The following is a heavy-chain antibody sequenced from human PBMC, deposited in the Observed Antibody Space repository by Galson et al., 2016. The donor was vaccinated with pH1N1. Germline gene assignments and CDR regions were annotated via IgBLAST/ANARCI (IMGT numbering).Heavy chain of an antibody. J-gene: IGHJ1*01. V-gene: IGHV1-69*13. CDR3: ASESGYYVRGDLQH. D-gene: IGHD3-22*01. CDR2: ILAIFGTA. Sequence: SVKVSCKASGGIFRSYAISWVRQAPGQGPEWMGGILAIFGTAKYAQKFPGRLTITADESTTTAYMEMSSLRSGDTAVYYCASESGYYVRGDLQHWGQGTLVIVSS. CDR1: GGIFRSYA.